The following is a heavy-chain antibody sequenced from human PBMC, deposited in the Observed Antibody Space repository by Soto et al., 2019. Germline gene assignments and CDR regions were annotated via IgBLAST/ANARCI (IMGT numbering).Heavy chain of an antibody. V-gene: IGHV3-73*02. J-gene: IGHJ4*02. CDR1: GFTFSGSV. Sequence: EVQLVESGGGLVQPGGSLRLSCAASGFTFSGSVMHWVRQASGKPLEWVGRIGMKSNNFATAYAASVKGRFSISRDDSXXXXXXXXXXXXXXXXXXXXXXXXXCSGDACLHPNWGQGTLVTVSS. CDR3: XXXXCSGDACLHPN. D-gene: IGHD2-15*01. CDR2: IGMKSNNFAT.